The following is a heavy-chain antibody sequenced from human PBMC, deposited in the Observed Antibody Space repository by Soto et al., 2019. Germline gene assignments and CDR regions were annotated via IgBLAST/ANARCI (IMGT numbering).Heavy chain of an antibody. V-gene: IGHV4-34*01. CDR3: ARGSRVRGVITQ. D-gene: IGHD3-10*01. Sequence: SETLSLTCAVYDGSFIGYYWNWIRQPPGKGLEWIGEINHSGSTNYNPSLKSRVTILVDTSKNQFSLKLNSVTAADTAVYYCARGSRVRGVITQWGQGTLVTVSS. CDR2: INHSGST. CDR1: DGSFIGYY. J-gene: IGHJ4*02.